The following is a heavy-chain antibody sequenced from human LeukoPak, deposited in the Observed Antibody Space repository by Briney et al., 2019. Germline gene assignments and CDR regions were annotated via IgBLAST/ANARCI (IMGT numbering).Heavy chain of an antibody. CDR3: ARRDRNDAFDI. CDR2: IIPILGIA. V-gene: IGHV1-69*04. J-gene: IGHJ3*02. Sequence: GASVKVSCKASGGTFSSYAISWVRQAPGQGLEWMGRIIPILGIANYAQKFQGRVTITADESTSTAYMELSSLRSEDTAVYYCARRDRNDAFDIWGQGTMVTVSS. CDR1: GGTFSSYA.